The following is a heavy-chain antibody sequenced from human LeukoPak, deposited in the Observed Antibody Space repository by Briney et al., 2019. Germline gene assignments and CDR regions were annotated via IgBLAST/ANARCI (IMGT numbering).Heavy chain of an antibody. CDR3: ARHQRGEYSDY. D-gene: IGHD3-10*01. CDR2: VCSSGST. V-gene: IGHV4-59*08. J-gene: IGHJ4*02. CDR1: GGSITNYC. Sequence: SETLSLTCTVSGGSITNYCWGWIRQPPGEGLEWLGHVCSSGSTNYNPSLKSRLTISIDTSKTQFPLKLSSVTAADTAVYHCARHQRGEYSDYGGQGTLVTVSS.